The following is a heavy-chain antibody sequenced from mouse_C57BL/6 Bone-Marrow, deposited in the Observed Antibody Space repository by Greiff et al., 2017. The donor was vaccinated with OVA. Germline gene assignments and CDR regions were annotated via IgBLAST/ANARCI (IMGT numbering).Heavy chain of an antibody. Sequence: DVKLVESGGGLVKPGGSLKLSCAASGFTFSDYGMHWVRQAPEKGLEWVAYISSGSSTIYYADTVKGRFTISRDNAKNTLFLQMTSLRSEDTAMYYCASYADAMDYWGQGTSVTVSS. CDR2: ISSGSSTI. V-gene: IGHV5-17*01. CDR3: ASYADAMDY. J-gene: IGHJ4*01. D-gene: IGHD1-1*01. CDR1: GFTFSDYG.